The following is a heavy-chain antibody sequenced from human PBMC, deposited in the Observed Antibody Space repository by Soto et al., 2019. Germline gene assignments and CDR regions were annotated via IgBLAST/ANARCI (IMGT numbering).Heavy chain of an antibody. V-gene: IGHV3-30*18. CDR3: AKDLKSYYGSRSHFDY. Sequence: GGSLRLSCAASGFTFSSYGMHWVRQAPGKGLEWVAVISYDGSNEYYADSVKGRFTISRDNSKNTLYLQMNSLRAEDTAVYYCAKDLKSYYGSRSHFDYWGQGTLVTVSS. D-gene: IGHD3-10*01. CDR2: ISYDGSNE. J-gene: IGHJ4*02. CDR1: GFTFSSYG.